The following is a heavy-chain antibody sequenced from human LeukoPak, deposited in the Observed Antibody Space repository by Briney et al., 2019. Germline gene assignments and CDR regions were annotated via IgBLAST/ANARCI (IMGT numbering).Heavy chain of an antibody. D-gene: IGHD5-24*01. CDR3: ARGDGYSTDY. Sequence: PSETLSLTCTVSGGSISSYYWSWLRQLPGKGLEWIGYIYYSGSTYYNPSLKSRVTISVDTSKNQFSLKLSSVTAADTAVYYCARGDGYSTDYWGQGTLVTVSS. J-gene: IGHJ4*02. CDR1: GGSISSYY. CDR2: IYYSGST. V-gene: IGHV4-59*06.